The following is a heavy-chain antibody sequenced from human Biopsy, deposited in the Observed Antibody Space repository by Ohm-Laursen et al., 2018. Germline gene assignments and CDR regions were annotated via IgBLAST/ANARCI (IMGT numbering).Heavy chain of an antibody. D-gene: IGHD2-15*01. CDR3: AKGQDLRGGAEYFQH. CDR2: INPHSGTT. V-gene: IGHV1-2*02. Sequence: ASVKVSCKASGYTFTGQYLHWVRQVPGQGLEWMGWINPHSGTTKFAQDFQGRVTMTRDTSITTVYMELRRLRSDDTAVYYCAKGQDLRGGAEYFQHWGQGTLVTVSS. CDR1: GYTFTGQY. J-gene: IGHJ1*01.